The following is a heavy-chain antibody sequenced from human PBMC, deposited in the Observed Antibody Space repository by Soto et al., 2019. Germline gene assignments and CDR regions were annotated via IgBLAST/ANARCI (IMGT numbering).Heavy chain of an antibody. CDR3: AGEPKGGAYDMDV. CDR2: IWSDGSRG. V-gene: IGHV3-33*01. Sequence: QVQLVESGGGVVQPGTSLRLSCAASRLTFSAHDMHWVRQAPGKGLEWVALIWSDGSRGFYADSVKGRFTISRDNFKNTLYLQMNSLGAEATAVYDCAGEPKGGAYDMDVWGQGTTVTVSS. D-gene: IGHD3-16*01. J-gene: IGHJ6*02. CDR1: RLTFSAHD.